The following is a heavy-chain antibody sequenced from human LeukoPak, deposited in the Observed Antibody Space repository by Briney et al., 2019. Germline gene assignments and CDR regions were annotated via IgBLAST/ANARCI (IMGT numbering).Heavy chain of an antibody. Sequence: SETLSLTCAVSGYSISSGYYWGRIRQPPGKGLEWIGSIYHSGSTYYNPSLKSRVTISVDTSKNQFSLKLSSVTAADMAVYYCARQDYYDSSVIDAFDIWGQGTMVTVSS. CDR1: GYSISSGYY. J-gene: IGHJ3*02. V-gene: IGHV4-38-2*01. CDR3: ARQDYYDSSVIDAFDI. CDR2: IYHSGST. D-gene: IGHD3-22*01.